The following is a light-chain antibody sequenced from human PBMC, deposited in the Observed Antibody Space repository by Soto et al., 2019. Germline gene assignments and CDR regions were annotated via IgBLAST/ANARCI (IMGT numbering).Light chain of an antibody. V-gene: IGLV3-21*02. Sequence: SYDLTQPPSMSVAPGQTARITCGGNNIGSKTVHWYQQKAGQAPVLVVYDDSDRPSGIPERFSGSNSGNTATLTISRVEAGDEADYYCQVWDVSTVHYVFGTGTKLTVL. CDR2: DDS. CDR1: NIGSKT. CDR3: QVWDVSTVHYV. J-gene: IGLJ1*01.